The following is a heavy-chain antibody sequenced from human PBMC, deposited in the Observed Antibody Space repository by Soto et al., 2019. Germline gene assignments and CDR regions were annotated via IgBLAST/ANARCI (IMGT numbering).Heavy chain of an antibody. D-gene: IGHD3-3*01. V-gene: IGHV3-74*01. J-gene: IGHJ4*02. CDR2: TSPDGST. CDR3: SVSIFGVVHY. CDR1: GFSLRSQW. Sequence: GGSLSLSCAASGFSLRSQWMHWIRQAPGKGLEWVSRTSPDGSTIYADSVKGRFTISRDNAKNTAYLHMNSLSAEDTAMYYCSVSIFGVVHYWGQGTLVTVSS.